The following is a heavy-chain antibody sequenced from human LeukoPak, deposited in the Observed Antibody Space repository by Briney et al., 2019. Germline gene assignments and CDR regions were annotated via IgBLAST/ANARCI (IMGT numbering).Heavy chain of an antibody. CDR1: GFTFDDYA. Sequence: GGSLRLSCAASGFTFDDYALHWVRQAPGKGLEWVSLISGDGGTTYYADSVKGRFTISRDNSKNSLYLQMNSLRTEDTALYYCAREEWAEYDYVWGSYRLVDYWGQGTLVTVSS. CDR3: AREEWAEYDYVWGSYRLVDY. J-gene: IGHJ4*02. D-gene: IGHD3-16*02. CDR2: ISGDGGTT. V-gene: IGHV3-43*02.